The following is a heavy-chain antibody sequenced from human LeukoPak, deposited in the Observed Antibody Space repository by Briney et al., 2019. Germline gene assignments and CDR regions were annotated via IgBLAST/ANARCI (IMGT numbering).Heavy chain of an antibody. CDR3: ARHKGGDPGYYYYYYGMDV. D-gene: IGHD4-17*01. Sequence: GESLKISCKGFGYSFTSYWIGWVRQMPGKGLEWMGIIYPGDSDTRYSPSFQGQVTISADKSISTAYLQWSSLKASDTAMYYCARHKGGDPGYYYYYYGMDVWGQGTTVTVSS. V-gene: IGHV5-51*01. CDR1: GYSFTSYW. J-gene: IGHJ6*02. CDR2: IYPGDSDT.